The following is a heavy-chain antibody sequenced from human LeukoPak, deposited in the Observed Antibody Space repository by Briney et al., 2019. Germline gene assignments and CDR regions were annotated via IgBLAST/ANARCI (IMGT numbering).Heavy chain of an antibody. V-gene: IGHV3-30-3*01. D-gene: IGHD4-17*01. CDR1: GFTFSSYA. J-gene: IGHJ5*02. Sequence: GRSLRLSCAASGFTFSSYAMHWVRQAPGKGLEWVAVISYDGSNKYYADSVKGRFTISRDNSKNTLYLQMNSLRAEDTAVYYCAGDLPTVTTYLPFDPWGQGTLVTVSS. CDR3: AGDLPTVTTYLPFDP. CDR2: ISYDGSNK.